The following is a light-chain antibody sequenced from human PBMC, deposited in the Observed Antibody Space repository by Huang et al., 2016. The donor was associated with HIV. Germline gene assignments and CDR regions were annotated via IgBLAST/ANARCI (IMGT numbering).Light chain of an antibody. V-gene: IGKV3-11*01. CDR3: QQRSNWLLYT. CDR2: DAS. Sequence: EIVLTQSPATLSLSPGERATLSCRASQDISSYLGWYQQKPGQAPRLLIYDASNRATGIPARFSGSGSGTDFALTISSLEPEDFAVYYCQQRSNWLLYTFGQGTKLEIK. CDR1: QDISSY. J-gene: IGKJ2*01.